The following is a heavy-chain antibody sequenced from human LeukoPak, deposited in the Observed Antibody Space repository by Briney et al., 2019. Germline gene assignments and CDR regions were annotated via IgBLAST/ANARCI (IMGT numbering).Heavy chain of an antibody. CDR3: ASRLLPNGMDV. Sequence: SETLSLTCTVSGGSVSRGNYSWSWIRQPPGKGLEWIGYISYSGSTNYNPSLKSRVTISVDTSKNQFSLKLSSVTAADTAVYYCASRLLPNGMDVWGQGTTVTVSS. V-gene: IGHV4-61*01. CDR1: GGSVSRGNYS. D-gene: IGHD3-22*01. CDR2: ISYSGST. J-gene: IGHJ6*02.